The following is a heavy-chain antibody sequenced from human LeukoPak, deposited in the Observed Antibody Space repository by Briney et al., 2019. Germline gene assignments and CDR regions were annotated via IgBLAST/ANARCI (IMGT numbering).Heavy chain of an antibody. Sequence: KASETLSLTCTVSGGSISSSSYYWGWIRQPPGKGLEWIGSIYYSGSTYYNPSLKSRVTISVDTAKNQFSLKLSSVTPADTAVYYCARTRGYSYGYPTYYYYYYMDVWGKGTTVTVSS. J-gene: IGHJ6*03. V-gene: IGHV4-39*01. CDR1: GGSISSSSYY. D-gene: IGHD5-18*01. CDR2: IYYSGST. CDR3: ARTRGYSYGYPTYYYYYYMDV.